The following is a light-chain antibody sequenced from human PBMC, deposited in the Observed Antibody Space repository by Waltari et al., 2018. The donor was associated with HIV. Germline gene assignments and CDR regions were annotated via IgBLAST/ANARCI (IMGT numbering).Light chain of an antibody. V-gene: IGLV2-14*03. J-gene: IGLJ2*01. CDR3: SSYTTTNTVV. Sequence: QSALTQPASVSGSPGQSITISCSGPSSYISTYNFVSWYQKHPDKAPKLLIYDVDTRPSGVPRRFSGSKSGDTASLTISAIQADDEADYFCSSYTTTNTVVFGGGTKVSVL. CDR1: SSYISTYNF. CDR2: DVD.